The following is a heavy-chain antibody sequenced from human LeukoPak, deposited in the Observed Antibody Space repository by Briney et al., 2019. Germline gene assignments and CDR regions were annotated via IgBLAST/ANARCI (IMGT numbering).Heavy chain of an antibody. Sequence: SETLSLTCIVSGGSISDNYWSWIRQPAGKGLEWIGRIYSTGSINYSPSLKSRVTMSVDTSKNHFSLTLTSVSAADTAVYYCARGGAMTGYHDSWGQETLVTVSS. CDR2: IYSTGSI. J-gene: IGHJ5*01. CDR3: ARGGAMTGYHDS. V-gene: IGHV4-4*07. CDR1: GGSISDNY. D-gene: IGHD3-9*01.